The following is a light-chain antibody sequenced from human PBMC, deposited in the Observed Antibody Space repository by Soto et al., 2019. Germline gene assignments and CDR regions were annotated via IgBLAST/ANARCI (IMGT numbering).Light chain of an antibody. CDR3: SSYTSSSTLV. CDR2: DVS. Sequence: ALTQPASVSGSPGQSITISCTGTSSDVGDYNYVSWYQQHPGKAPKVMIYDVSNRPSGVSNRFSGSKSGNTASLTISGLQAEDEADYYCSSYTSSSTLVFGTGTKVTVL. J-gene: IGLJ1*01. V-gene: IGLV2-14*01. CDR1: SSDVGDYNY.